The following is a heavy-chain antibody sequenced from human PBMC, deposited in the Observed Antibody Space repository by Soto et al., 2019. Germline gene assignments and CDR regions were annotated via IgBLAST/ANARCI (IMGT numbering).Heavy chain of an antibody. D-gene: IGHD6-25*01. CDR1: GFTFDDCT. Sequence: EVQLVESGGGLVQPGMSLRLSCAASGFTFDDCTMHWVLQAPGKGLEWVSGVRWNSGSIGYADSVKAGFTISRDNAKNSLSLQMNSLPAEDTAFYYCAKESAHRAAPYWYFELWGRGTLVTVSS. J-gene: IGHJ2*01. V-gene: IGHV3-9*01. CDR2: VRWNSGSI. CDR3: AKESAHRAAPYWYFEL.